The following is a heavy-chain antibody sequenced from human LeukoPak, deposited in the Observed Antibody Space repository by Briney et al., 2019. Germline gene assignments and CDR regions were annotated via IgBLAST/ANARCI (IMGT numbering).Heavy chain of an antibody. J-gene: IGHJ6*02. D-gene: IGHD2-2*01. CDR2: ISSSSSYI. CDR3: ARDTVVVVPAARQGPHLYCYYGMDV. Sequence: GGSLRLSCAASGFTFSSYSMNWVRQAPGKGLEWVSSISSSSSYIYYADSVKGRFTISRDNAKNSLYLQMNSLRAEDTAVYYCARDTVVVVPAARQGPHLYCYYGMDVWGQGTTVTVSS. CDR1: GFTFSSYS. V-gene: IGHV3-21*01.